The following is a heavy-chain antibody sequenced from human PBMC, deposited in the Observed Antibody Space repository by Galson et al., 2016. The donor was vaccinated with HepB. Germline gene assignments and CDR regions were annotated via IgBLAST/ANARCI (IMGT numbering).Heavy chain of an antibody. Sequence: TLSLTCTVSGVSISGYYWSWIRQSPGKGLEWIGYIYNNGRTNYNPSLKSRVTISVDTSKNQFSLNLSSVTAADTAIYYCAKHHFWSGYYVDSWGQGTLVTVSS. V-gene: IGHV4-59*01. D-gene: IGHD3-3*02. CDR2: IYNNGRT. CDR3: AKHHFWSGYYVDS. CDR1: GVSISGYY. J-gene: IGHJ4*02.